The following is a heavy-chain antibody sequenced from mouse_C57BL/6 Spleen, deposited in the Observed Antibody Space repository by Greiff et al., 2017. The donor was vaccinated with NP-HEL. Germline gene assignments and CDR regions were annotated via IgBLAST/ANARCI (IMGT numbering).Heavy chain of an antibody. D-gene: IGHD4-1*01. V-gene: IGHV1-69*01. Sequence: QVQLQQPGAELVMPGASVKLSCKASGYTFTSYWMHWVKQRPGQGLEWIGEIDPSDSYTNYNQKFKGKSTLTVDKSSSTAYMQLSSLTSEDSAVYCCARAELNGDDFDYWGQGTTLTVSS. J-gene: IGHJ2*01. CDR1: GYTFTSYW. CDR3: ARAELNGDDFDY. CDR2: IDPSDSYT.